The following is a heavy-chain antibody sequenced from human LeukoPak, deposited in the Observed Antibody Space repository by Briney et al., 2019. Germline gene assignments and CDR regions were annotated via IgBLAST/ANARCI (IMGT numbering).Heavy chain of an antibody. J-gene: IGHJ4*02. CDR1: GFTFSSYW. Sequence: PGGSLRLSCAASGFTFSSYWMSWARQAPGKGLEWVANIKQDGSEKYYVDSVKGRFTISRDNAKNSLYLQMNSLRAEDTAVYYCARDGYDFWSGYYYFDYWGQGTLVTVSS. CDR2: IKQDGSEK. CDR3: ARDGYDFWSGYYYFDY. D-gene: IGHD3-3*01. V-gene: IGHV3-7*01.